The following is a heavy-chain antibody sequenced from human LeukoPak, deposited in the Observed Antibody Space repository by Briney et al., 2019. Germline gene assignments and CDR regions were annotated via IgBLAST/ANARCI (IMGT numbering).Heavy chain of an antibody. V-gene: IGHV3-23*01. CDR1: GFTFSSYT. CDR3: AKDGGLWVSAHWGDS. J-gene: IGHJ4*02. D-gene: IGHD7-27*01. CDR2: ITTGGPNT. Sequence: GGSLRLSCTASGFTFSSYTMSWVRQAPGKGLRWVSTITTGGPNTYYADSVKGRFTVSRDDSRNTLYLQMNSLRAEDTAVYYCAKDGGLWVSAHWGDSWGRGTLVTVSS.